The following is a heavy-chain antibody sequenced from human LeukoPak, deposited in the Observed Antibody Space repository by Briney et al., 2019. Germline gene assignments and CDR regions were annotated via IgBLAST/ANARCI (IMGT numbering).Heavy chain of an antibody. Sequence: GGSLRLSCAASGFTFSDHYMDWVRQAPGKGLEWVGRTRNKANSYTTEYAASVKGRFTIARDDSKNLLYLQMNSLKTEDTAVYYCATSILSAFDIWGQGTMVTVSS. D-gene: IGHD3-3*02. CDR3: ATSILSAFDI. J-gene: IGHJ3*02. CDR1: GFTFSDHY. V-gene: IGHV3-72*01. CDR2: TRNKANSYTT.